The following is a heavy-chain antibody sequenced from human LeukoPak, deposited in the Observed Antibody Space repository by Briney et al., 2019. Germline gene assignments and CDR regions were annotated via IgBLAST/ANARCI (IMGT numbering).Heavy chain of an antibody. J-gene: IGHJ5*02. Sequence: ASVKVSCKASGYTFTSYGISWVRQAPGQGLEWMGWISAYNGNTNYAQKLQGRVTMTTDTSTSTAYMELRSLRSDDTAVYYCARVSPYYYDSSGYYFARWFDPWGQATLVTVSS. CDR1: GYTFTSYG. V-gene: IGHV1-18*04. D-gene: IGHD3-22*01. CDR2: ISAYNGNT. CDR3: ARVSPYYYDSSGYYFARWFDP.